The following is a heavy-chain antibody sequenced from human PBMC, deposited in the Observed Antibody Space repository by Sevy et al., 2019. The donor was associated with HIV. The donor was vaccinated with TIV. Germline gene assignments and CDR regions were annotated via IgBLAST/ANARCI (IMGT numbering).Heavy chain of an antibody. CDR3: AGPKGSPMYGGSYRNDAFDI. CDR2: IIPIFGTA. V-gene: IGHV1-69*13. Sequence: ASVKVSCKASGGTFSSYAISWVRQAPGQGLEWMGGIIPIFGTANYAQKFQGRVTITADESTSTAYMELSSLRSEDTAVYYCAGPKGSPMYGGSYRNDAFDIWGQGTMVTVSS. D-gene: IGHD1-26*01. J-gene: IGHJ3*02. CDR1: GGTFSSYA.